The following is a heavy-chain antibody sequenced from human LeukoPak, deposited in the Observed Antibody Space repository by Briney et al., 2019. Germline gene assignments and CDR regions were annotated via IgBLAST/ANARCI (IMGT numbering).Heavy chain of an antibody. CDR1: GFTLSSYA. D-gene: IGHD1-1*01. V-gene: IGHV3-23*01. CDR3: AKDTTLVLDAFDI. Sequence: GGSLRLSCAVSGFTLSSYAMSWVRQAPGKGLEWVSGISGSGGSTYYADSVKGRFTISRDNSKNTLYLQMNSLRAEDTAVYYCAKDTTLVLDAFDIWGQGTMVTVSS. J-gene: IGHJ3*02. CDR2: ISGSGGST.